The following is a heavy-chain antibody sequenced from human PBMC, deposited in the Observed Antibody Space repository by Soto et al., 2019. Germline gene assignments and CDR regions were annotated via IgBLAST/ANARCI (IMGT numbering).Heavy chain of an antibody. CDR2: ISDSGGTT. Sequence: GGSLRLSCAASGFTFSNDPMSWVRQAPGKGLEWVSYISDSGGTTYYADSVKGRFTISRDNSKNTLYLQMNSLRAEDTAVYYCAKDPYCSSISCYAGNFYYWGQGALVTVSS. J-gene: IGHJ4*02. V-gene: IGHV3-23*01. CDR1: GFTFSNDP. D-gene: IGHD2-2*01. CDR3: AKDPYCSSISCYAGNFYY.